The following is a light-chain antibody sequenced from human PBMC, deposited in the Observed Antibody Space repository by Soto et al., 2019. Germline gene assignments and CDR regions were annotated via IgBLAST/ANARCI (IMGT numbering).Light chain of an antibody. CDR2: EVS. V-gene: IGLV2-14*01. CDR1: DNDVGGYTF. CDR3: SSYTSSSTVV. Sequence: QSALTQSASVSGSPGQSITISCTGTDNDVGGYTFVSWYQQHPGQAPKVILYEVSYRPSGIPNRFSGSKSGNRASLTISGLQAEDEADYYCSSYTSSSTVVFGGGTKLTVL. J-gene: IGLJ2*01.